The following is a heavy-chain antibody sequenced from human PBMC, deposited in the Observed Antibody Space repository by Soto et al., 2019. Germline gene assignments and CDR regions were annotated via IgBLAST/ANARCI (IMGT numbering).Heavy chain of an antibody. CDR1: GGSISSGGYS. CDR3: ARAHYGDYGYGMDV. V-gene: IGHV4-30-2*01. Sequence: SETLSLTCTVSGGSISSGGYSWSWIRQPPGKGLEWIGYIYHSGTTYYNPSLKSRVTISVDRSKNQFSLKLSSVTAADTAVYYCARAHYGDYGYGMDVWGQGTTVTVSS. J-gene: IGHJ6*02. D-gene: IGHD4-17*01. CDR2: IYHSGTT.